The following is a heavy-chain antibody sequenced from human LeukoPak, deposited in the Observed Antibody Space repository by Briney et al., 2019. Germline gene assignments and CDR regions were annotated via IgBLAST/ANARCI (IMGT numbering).Heavy chain of an antibody. V-gene: IGHV3-30*04. J-gene: IGHJ6*03. Sequence: GGSLRLSCAASGFTFSDYAMHWVRQAPGKGLEWVAVISYDGSNKYYADSVKGRFTISRDNSKNTLYLQMNSLRLEDEAVYYCASNIVGATPWVYYYYMDVWGKGTTVTVSS. CDR1: GFTFSDYA. D-gene: IGHD1-26*01. CDR2: ISYDGSNK. CDR3: ASNIVGATPWVYYYYMDV.